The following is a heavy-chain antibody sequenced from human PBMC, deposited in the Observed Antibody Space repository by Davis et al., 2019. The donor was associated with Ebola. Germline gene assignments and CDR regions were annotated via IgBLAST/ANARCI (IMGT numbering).Heavy chain of an antibody. V-gene: IGHV3-7*03. J-gene: IGHJ4*02. CDR3: ARDPGHGAVDY. CDR2: LNSDGTDR. Sequence: GESLKIFCAASGFTFRSSWLAWVRQAPGKGLEWVAVLNSDGTDRYYVDSVKGRFTISRDNVKKSPFLQINSLKLEDTAIYYCARDPGHGAVDYWGQGTLVTVSS. CDR1: GFTFRSSW.